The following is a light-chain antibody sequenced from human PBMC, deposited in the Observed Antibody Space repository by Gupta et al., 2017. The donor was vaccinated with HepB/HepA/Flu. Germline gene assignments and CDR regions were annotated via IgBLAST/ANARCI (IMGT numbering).Light chain of an antibody. Sequence: EIVLTQSPGTLSLSLGQRATLSCRASQSVSSSYLAWYQQKPGQAPRLLIYVASSRATGIPDRFSGSGSGTDFTLTISRLEPEDSAVYYCQQYGRSPSSFGQGTKLEIK. CDR3: QQYGRSPSS. CDR2: VAS. J-gene: IGKJ2*04. V-gene: IGKV3-20*01. CDR1: QSVSSSY.